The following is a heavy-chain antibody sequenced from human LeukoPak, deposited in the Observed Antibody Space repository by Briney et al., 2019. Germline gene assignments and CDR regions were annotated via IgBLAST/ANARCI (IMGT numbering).Heavy chain of an antibody. D-gene: IGHD2/OR15-2a*01. CDR2: IYYSGST. V-gene: IGHV4-30-4*08. J-gene: IGHJ6*03. CDR3: ARVGGESSNILNYYMDV. CDR1: GGSISSGDYY. Sequence: SETLSLTCTVSGGSISSGDYYWSWIRQPPGKGLEWIGCIYYSGSTYYNPSLKSRVTISVDTSKNQFSLKLSSVTAADTAVYYCARVGGESSNILNYYMDVWGKGTTVTVSS.